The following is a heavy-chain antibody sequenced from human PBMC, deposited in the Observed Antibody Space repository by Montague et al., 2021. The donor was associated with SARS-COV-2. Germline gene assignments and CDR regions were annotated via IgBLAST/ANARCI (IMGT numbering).Heavy chain of an antibody. Sequence: TNYDPSLKRRVTMSLDTSKKHFSLKLSSVTTADTAMYYCAQGLYGSGSSHFDYGGQGTLVTVSS. D-gene: IGHD3-10*01. CDR2: T. CDR3: AQGLYGSGSSHFDY. J-gene: IGHJ4*02. V-gene: IGHV4-59*09.